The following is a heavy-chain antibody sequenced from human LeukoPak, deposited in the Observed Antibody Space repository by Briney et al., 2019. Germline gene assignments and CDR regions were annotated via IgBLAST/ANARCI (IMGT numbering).Heavy chain of an antibody. CDR3: ARERYYDSSGYWGPDAFDI. D-gene: IGHD3-22*01. V-gene: IGHV3-21*01. Sequence: VGSLRLSCAASGFTFSSYSMNWVRQAPGKGLEWVSSISGVSSYIYYADSVKGRFTISRDNAKNSLYLQMNSLRAEDTAVYYCARERYYDSSGYWGPDAFDIWGQGTMVTVSS. CDR2: ISGVSSYI. CDR1: GFTFSSYS. J-gene: IGHJ3*02.